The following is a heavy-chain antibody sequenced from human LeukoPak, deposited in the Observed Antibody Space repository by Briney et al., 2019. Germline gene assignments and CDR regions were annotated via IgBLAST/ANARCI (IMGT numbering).Heavy chain of an antibody. Sequence: PGGSLRLSCAASGFTFSSYAMSWVRQAPGKGLEWVAVIWYDGSNKYYADSVKGRFTISRDNSKNTLYLQMNSLRAEDTAVYYCARDSWSLDYWGQGTLVTVSS. CDR1: GFTFSSYA. V-gene: IGHV3-33*08. CDR2: IWYDGSNK. D-gene: IGHD6-13*01. J-gene: IGHJ4*02. CDR3: ARDSWSLDY.